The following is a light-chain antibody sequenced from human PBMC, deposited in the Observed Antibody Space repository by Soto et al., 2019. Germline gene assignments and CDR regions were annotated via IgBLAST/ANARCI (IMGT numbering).Light chain of an antibody. J-gene: IGKJ2*01. Sequence: DIQMTQSPSSLSASVGDRVTITCRASQSISSYLNWYQQKPGKAPKLLIYAASSLQSGVPSRFSGSGSXTDXTXTXXXXQPXXXXXXXXXXSYSTPVFGQGTKLEIK. V-gene: IGKV1-39*01. CDR2: AAS. CDR3: XXSYSTPV. CDR1: QSISSY.